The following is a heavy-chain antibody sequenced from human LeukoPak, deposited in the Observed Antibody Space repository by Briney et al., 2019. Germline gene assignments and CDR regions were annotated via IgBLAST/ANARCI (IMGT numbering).Heavy chain of an antibody. CDR3: AAEGSSGRYRGDAFDI. CDR1: GFTFTSSA. D-gene: IGHD6-19*01. V-gene: IGHV1-58*02. CDR2: IVVGSGNT. Sequence: SVKVSCKASGFTFTSSAMQWVRQARGQRLEWIGWIVVGSGNTNYAQKFQERVTITRDMSTSTAYMELSSLRSEDTAVYYCAAEGSSGRYRGDAFDIWGQGTMVTVSS. J-gene: IGHJ3*02.